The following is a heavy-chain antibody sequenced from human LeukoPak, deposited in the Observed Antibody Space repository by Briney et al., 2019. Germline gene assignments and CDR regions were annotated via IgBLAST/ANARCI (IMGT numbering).Heavy chain of an antibody. V-gene: IGHV1-46*01. CDR1: GYTFTSYY. CDR3: ARGRITMVRGARGSIDY. Sequence: VASVKVSCKASGYTFTSYYTHWVRQAPGQGLEWMGIINPSGGSTSYAQKFQGRVTMTRDTSTSTVYMELSSLRSEDTAVYYCARGRITMVRGARGSIDYWGQGTLVTVSS. J-gene: IGHJ4*02. D-gene: IGHD3-10*01. CDR2: INPSGGST.